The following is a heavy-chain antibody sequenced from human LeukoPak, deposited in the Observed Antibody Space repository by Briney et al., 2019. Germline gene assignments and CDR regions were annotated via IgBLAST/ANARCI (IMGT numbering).Heavy chain of an antibody. CDR3: AKDRTRQAY. CDR2: IKEDGSDK. V-gene: IGHV3-7*03. Sequence: PGGSLRLSCAASGFTFSNYWMSWVRQTLGKGLEWVANIKEDGSDKYYVDSLKGRFTISRDNAKNSLYLQMNSLRAEDTAVYYCAKDRTRQAYWGQGTLVTVSS. CDR1: GFTFSNYW. J-gene: IGHJ4*02. D-gene: IGHD3-3*01.